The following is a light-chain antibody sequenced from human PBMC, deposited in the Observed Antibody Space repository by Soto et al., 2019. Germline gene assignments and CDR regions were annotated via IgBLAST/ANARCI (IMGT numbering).Light chain of an antibody. Sequence: DIQITQSPCALSASVGERVTITCLASQIISIHLNWYQQKPGKAPNLLIYGASSLKSGVPARFRGSGSGTDCTLTISSLQPEDFAIYYCQQPYTTPEITFGQGTRLEIK. V-gene: IGKV1-39*01. CDR3: QQPYTTPEIT. CDR1: QIISIH. CDR2: GAS. J-gene: IGKJ5*01.